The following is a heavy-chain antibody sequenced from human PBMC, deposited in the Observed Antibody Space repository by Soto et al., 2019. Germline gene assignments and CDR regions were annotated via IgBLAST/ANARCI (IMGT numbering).Heavy chain of an antibody. V-gene: IGHV4-59*08. CDR1: GGSISSYY. Sequence: SETLSLTCTVSGGSISSYYWSWIRQPPGKGLEWIGYIYYSGSTNYNPSLKSRVTISVDTSKNQFSLKLSSVTAADTAVYYCARFLRAAAGQVDYWGQGTLVTVSS. J-gene: IGHJ4*02. D-gene: IGHD6-13*01. CDR2: IYYSGST. CDR3: ARFLRAAAGQVDY.